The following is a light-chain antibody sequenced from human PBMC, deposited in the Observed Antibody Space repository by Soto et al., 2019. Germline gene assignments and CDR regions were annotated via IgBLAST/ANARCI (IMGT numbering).Light chain of an antibody. V-gene: IGLV2-11*01. Sequence: QSVRTQPRSVSGSPGQSVTISCTGTSSDVGGYNYVSWYQQHPGKAPKLMIYDVSKRPSGVPDRFSGSKSGNTASLTISGLQSEDEADYYCCSYAGSYPSSYVFGTGTKVTVL. CDR2: DVS. CDR3: CSYAGSYPSSYV. CDR1: SSDVGGYNY. J-gene: IGLJ1*01.